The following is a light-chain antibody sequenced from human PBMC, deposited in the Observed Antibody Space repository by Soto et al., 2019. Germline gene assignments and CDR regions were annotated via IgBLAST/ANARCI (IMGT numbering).Light chain of an antibody. V-gene: IGLV4-69*01. CDR2: LNSDGSH. CDR1: SGHSSYA. J-gene: IGLJ2*01. CDR3: QTWGSGIL. Sequence: QLVLTQSPSASASLGASVKLTCTLSSGHSSYAIAWHQQQPEKGPRYLMKLNSDGSHSKGAGIPDRFSGSSSGAERYLTNSSLQSEDEADYCCQTWGSGILLGGGTKLTVL.